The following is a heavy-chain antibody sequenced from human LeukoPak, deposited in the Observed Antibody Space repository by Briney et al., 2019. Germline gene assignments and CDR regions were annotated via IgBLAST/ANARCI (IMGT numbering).Heavy chain of an antibody. CDR3: ARDQAAYDFWSEGGNYYYGMDV. V-gene: IGHV3-7*01. Sequence: GGSLRLSCAASGFTFSSYWMSLVRQAPGKGLEWVANKKQDGSEKYYVDSVKGRFTISRDNAKNSLYLQMNSLRAEDTAVYYCARDQAAYDFWSEGGNYYYGMDVWGQGTTVTVSS. CDR1: GFTFSSYW. CDR2: KKQDGSEK. D-gene: IGHD3-3*01. J-gene: IGHJ6*02.